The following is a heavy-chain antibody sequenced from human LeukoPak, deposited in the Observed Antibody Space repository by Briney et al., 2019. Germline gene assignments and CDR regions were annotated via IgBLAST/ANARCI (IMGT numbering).Heavy chain of an antibody. Sequence: GGSLRLSCAAFGFTFSSYSMNWVRQAPGKGLEWVSSISSSSSYIYYADSVKGRFTISRDNAKNSLYLQMNSLRAEDTAVYYCARERYYYGSELPYYYYYGMDVWGQGTTVTVSS. CDR1: GFTFSSYS. J-gene: IGHJ6*02. D-gene: IGHD3-10*01. CDR3: ARERYYYGSELPYYYYYGMDV. V-gene: IGHV3-21*01. CDR2: ISSSSSYI.